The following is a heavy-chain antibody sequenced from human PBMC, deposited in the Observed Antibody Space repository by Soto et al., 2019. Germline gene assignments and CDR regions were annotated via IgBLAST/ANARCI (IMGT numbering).Heavy chain of an antibody. J-gene: IGHJ4*02. CDR1: GFIFGNYW. CDR2: INQDGSEK. Sequence: SLRLSCRASGFIFGNYWMIWVRQAPGKGLEWVANINQDGSEKYYVDSVRGRFTISRDNAQNSLHLQMNSLRAEDTAIYHCGVYSTSSPGYWGQGTLVTVSS. CDR3: GVYSTSSPGY. V-gene: IGHV3-7*01. D-gene: IGHD6-6*01.